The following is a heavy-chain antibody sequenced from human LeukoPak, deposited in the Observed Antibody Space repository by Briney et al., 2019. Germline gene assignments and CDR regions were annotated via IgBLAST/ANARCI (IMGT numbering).Heavy chain of an antibody. CDR2: IYSGGST. CDR1: GFTVSSNY. J-gene: IGHJ6*03. Sequence: GGSLRLSCAASGFTVSSNYMSWVRQAPGKGLEWVSVIYSGGSTYYADSVKGRFTISRDNSKNTLYLRMNSLRAEDTAVYYCARVWRSGSYFQYYYYYMDVWGKGTTVTVSS. CDR3: ARVWRSGSYFQYYYYYMDV. V-gene: IGHV3-53*01. D-gene: IGHD1-26*01.